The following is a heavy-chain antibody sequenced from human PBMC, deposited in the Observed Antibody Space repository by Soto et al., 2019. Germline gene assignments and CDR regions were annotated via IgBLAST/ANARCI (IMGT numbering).Heavy chain of an antibody. CDR2: ISAYNGNT. CDR3: XXXXXXXXRDY. V-gene: IGHV1-18*01. Sequence: QVQLVQSGAEVKKPGASVKVSCKASGYTFTSYGISWVRQAPGQGLEWMGWISAYNGNTKYAQKLQGRVTMTTDTSTSTAYMELRSLRSDXTXXXXXXXXXXXXXRDYWGQGTLVTVSS. J-gene: IGHJ4*02. CDR1: GYTFTSYG.